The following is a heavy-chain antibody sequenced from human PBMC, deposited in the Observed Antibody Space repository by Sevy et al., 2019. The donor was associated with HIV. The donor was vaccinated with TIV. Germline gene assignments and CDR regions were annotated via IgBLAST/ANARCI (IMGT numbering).Heavy chain of an antibody. Sequence: SETLSLTCTVSGGSVSSGSYYWSWIRQPPGKGLEWIGYIYYSGSTNYHPSLKSRVTISVDTSKNQFSLKLSSVTAADTAVYYCAREGADLEALDYWGQGTLVTVSS. V-gene: IGHV4-61*01. CDR2: IYYSGST. J-gene: IGHJ4*02. CDR3: AREGADLEALDY. CDR1: GGSVSSGSYY. D-gene: IGHD3-3*01.